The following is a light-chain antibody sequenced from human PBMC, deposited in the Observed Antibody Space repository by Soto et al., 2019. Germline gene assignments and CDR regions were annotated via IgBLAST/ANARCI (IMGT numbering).Light chain of an antibody. J-gene: IGKJ3*01. CDR2: GAS. Sequence: IQLTQSPSSLSASVGDRVTITCRASQGISNYLACYQQKPGKAPKLLIYGASTLQTGVPSRFGGSGSGTDFTHPISSLQPEDCANDECQQLNRYPLFGPGTKVDL. CDR1: QGISNY. V-gene: IGKV1-9*01. CDR3: QQLNRYPL.